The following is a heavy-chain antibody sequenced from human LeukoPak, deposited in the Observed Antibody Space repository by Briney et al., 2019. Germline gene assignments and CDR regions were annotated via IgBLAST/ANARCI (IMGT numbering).Heavy chain of an antibody. D-gene: IGHD3-3*01. CDR1: GYSYTSYW. V-gene: IGHV5-51*01. J-gene: IGHJ4*02. CDR2: IYPGDSDT. Sequence: GESLKISCKGSGYSYTSYWIGWVRQMPGKGLEWMGIIYPGDSDTRYSPSFQGQVTISADKSISTAYLQWSSLKASDTAMYYCARQRKYYDFWSGYYGDYWGQGTLVTVSS. CDR3: ARQRKYYDFWSGYYGDY.